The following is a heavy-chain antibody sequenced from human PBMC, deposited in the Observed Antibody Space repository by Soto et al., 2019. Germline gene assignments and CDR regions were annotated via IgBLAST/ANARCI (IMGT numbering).Heavy chain of an antibody. CDR2: INHSGST. Sequence: SETLSLTCAVYGGSFSGYYWSWIRQPPGKGLEWIGEINHSGSTNYNPSLKSRVTIPVDTSKNQFSLKLSSVTAADTAVYYCARGYSSSYHWFDPWGQGTLVTVSS. J-gene: IGHJ5*02. D-gene: IGHD6-13*01. CDR1: GGSFSGYY. V-gene: IGHV4-34*01. CDR3: ARGYSSSYHWFDP.